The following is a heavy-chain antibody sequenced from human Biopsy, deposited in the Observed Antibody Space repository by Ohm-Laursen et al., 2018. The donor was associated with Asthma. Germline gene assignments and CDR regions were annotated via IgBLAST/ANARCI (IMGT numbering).Heavy chain of an antibody. J-gene: IGHJ4*01. V-gene: IGHV3-9*01. Sequence: SLRLSCAASGFSFVDCAMHWVRQAPGKGLEWVSSISWHSGNIDYAVSVKGRFTISRDNAKNSLYLQMQSLRPEDTDFYYCAKSADYYDSTDYLDFWGRGTLVTVSS. CDR3: AKSADYYDSTDYLDF. D-gene: IGHD3-22*01. CDR2: ISWHSGNI. CDR1: GFSFVDCA.